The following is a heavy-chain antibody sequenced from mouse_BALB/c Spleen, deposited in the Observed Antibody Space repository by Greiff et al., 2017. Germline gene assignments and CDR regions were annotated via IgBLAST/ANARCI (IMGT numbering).Heavy chain of an antibody. CDR1: GFNIKDYY. V-gene: IGHV14-4*02. CDR2: IDPENGDT. D-gene: IGHD2-4*01. J-gene: IGHJ4*01. CDR3: NVGETMITTNYAMDY. Sequence: EVQLQESGAELVRSGASVKLSCTASGFNIKDYYMHWVKQRPEQGLEWIGWIDPENGDTEYAPKFQGKATMTADTSSNTAYLQLSSLTSEDTAVYYCNVGETMITTNYAMDYWGQGTSVTVSS.